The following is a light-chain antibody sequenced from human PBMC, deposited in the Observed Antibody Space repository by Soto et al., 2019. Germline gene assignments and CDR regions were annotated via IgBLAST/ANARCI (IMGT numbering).Light chain of an antibody. Sequence: QCALTQPRSVSGSPGQSVAISWTGTSSDVGAYDYVSWYQQHPGKAPKLMIYDVTKRPSGVPDRFSGSKSGNTASLTISGLQPEDESDYYCCSYAGSPYVFGTGTKLTVL. V-gene: IGLV2-11*01. CDR2: DVT. J-gene: IGLJ1*01. CDR1: SSDVGAYDY. CDR3: CSYAGSPYV.